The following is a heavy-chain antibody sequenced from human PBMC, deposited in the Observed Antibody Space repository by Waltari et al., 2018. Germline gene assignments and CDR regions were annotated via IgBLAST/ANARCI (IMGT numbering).Heavy chain of an antibody. D-gene: IGHD3-22*01. Sequence: EVQVLESGGDLVQPGGSLRLTCAASGFIFSSYAINWVRQAPGKGLRWGSGINGYGDKTYYADSVKGRFTLSRDNSKNTLTLQMNNLRGEDTAIYYCAKAHFYDTSGYIEHWGQGTLVTVSS. J-gene: IGHJ5*02. CDR1: GFIFSSYA. CDR2: INGYGDKT. V-gene: IGHV3-23*01. CDR3: AKAHFYDTSGYIEH.